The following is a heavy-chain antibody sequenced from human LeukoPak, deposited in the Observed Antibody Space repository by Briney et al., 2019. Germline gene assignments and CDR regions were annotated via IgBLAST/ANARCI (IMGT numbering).Heavy chain of an antibody. J-gene: IGHJ4*02. V-gene: IGHV1-69-2*01. CDR1: GYTFTDYY. Sequence: ASVKISCKVSGYTFTDYYMHWVQQAPGKGLEWMGLVDPEDGGTIYAEKFQGRVTITADTSTDTAYMELSSLRSEDTAVYYCATGFGYYFDYWGQGTLVTVSS. CDR2: VDPEDGGT. D-gene: IGHD3-10*01. CDR3: ATGFGYYFDY.